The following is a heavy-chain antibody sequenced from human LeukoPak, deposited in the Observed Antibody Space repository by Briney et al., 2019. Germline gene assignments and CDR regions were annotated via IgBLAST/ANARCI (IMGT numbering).Heavy chain of an antibody. V-gene: IGHV4-59*08. D-gene: IGHD5-18*01. J-gene: IGHJ4*02. CDR2: IYYSGCT. Sequence: SETLSLTCTVSGGSISSYYWSWIRQPPGKGLEWIGYIYYSGCTNYNPSLKRRVTISVDTSNNQFSLKLSSVTAADTAVYYCARSDNTAMVTHFDYWGQGTLVTVSS. CDR3: ARSDNTAMVTHFDY. CDR1: GGSISSYY.